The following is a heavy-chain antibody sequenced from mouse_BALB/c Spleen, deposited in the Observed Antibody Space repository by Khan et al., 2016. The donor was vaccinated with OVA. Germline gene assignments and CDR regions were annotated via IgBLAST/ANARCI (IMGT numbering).Heavy chain of an antibody. Sequence: EVKLLESGGDLVKPGGSLKLSCEASGFTFSSYGMSWVRQTPDKRLEWVATLNHGGSYTYYPDSVKGRLTISRDNAKNTLYPQMSSLKSEDTAMYYCARHRFTSPAAWFAYWGQGTLVTVSA. CDR3: ARHRFTSPAAWFAY. V-gene: IGHV5-6*01. J-gene: IGHJ3*01. CDR1: GFTFSSYG. CDR2: LNHGGSYT. D-gene: IGHD1-1*01.